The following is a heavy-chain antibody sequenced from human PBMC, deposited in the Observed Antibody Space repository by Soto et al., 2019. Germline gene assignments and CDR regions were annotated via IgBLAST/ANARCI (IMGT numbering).Heavy chain of an antibody. V-gene: IGHV1-18*01. J-gene: IGHJ1*01. D-gene: IGHD4-17*01. CDR3: AMSPTRDYGDYRYFQH. Sequence: QVQLVQSGAEVKKPGASVKVSCKASGYTFTSYGISWVRQAPGQGLEWMGWISGYNGNTNYAPKLQGRVTMTTDTSTSTAYMELRSLKSDDTAVYYCAMSPTRDYGDYRYFQHWGQGTLVTVSS. CDR2: ISGYNGNT. CDR1: GYTFTSYG.